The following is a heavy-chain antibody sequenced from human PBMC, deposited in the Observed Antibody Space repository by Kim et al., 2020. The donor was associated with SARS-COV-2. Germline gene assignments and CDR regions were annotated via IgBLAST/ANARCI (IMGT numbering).Heavy chain of an antibody. J-gene: IGHJ4*02. CDR2: ISRGVGST. CDR1: GFTLRSDD. Sequence: GGSLRLSCAASGFTLRSDDMSWVRQAPGKALEWVSTISRGVGSTFYADSVKGRFTISTDNSQNTLYLQMNSLRAEDTAVYHCLKRLGNTRGFDYWGQGTL. V-gene: IGHV3-23*01. D-gene: IGHD3-10*01. CDR3: LKRLGNTRGFDY.